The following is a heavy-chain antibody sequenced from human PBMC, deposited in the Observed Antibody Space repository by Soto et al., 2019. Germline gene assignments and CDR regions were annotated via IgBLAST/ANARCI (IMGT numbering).Heavy chain of an antibody. Sequence: QVQLVQSGGGVVQPGRSLRLSCAASGFTFSSFGMHWVRQAPGKGLEWVVVISHDGSKKYYADSVKGRFTISRDNSKNTLYLQMNNLRVEDTAVYYCAKGEWFGELLPFDYWGQGTVVTVSS. CDR3: AKGEWFGELLPFDY. D-gene: IGHD3-10*01. CDR1: GFTFSSFG. J-gene: IGHJ4*02. CDR2: ISHDGSKK. V-gene: IGHV3-30*18.